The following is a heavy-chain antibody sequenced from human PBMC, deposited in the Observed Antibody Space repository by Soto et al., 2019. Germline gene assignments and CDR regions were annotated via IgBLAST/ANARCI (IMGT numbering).Heavy chain of an antibody. CDR3: ARGGRWLFDY. V-gene: IGHV4-4*02. Sequence: QVQLEESGPGLVKPSGTLSLTCAVSGGSISTDNWWSWVRQPPGKGLEWVGEIYHSGSTNYNPSLKSRLTISIDKSKDQFSLDVRSVTAADTAIYYCARGGRWLFDYWGQGTLVTGSS. CDR1: GGSISTDNW. J-gene: IGHJ4*02. D-gene: IGHD5-12*01. CDR2: IYHSGST.